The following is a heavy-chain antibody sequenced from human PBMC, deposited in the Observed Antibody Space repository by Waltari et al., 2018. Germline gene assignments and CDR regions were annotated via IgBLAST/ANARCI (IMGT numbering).Heavy chain of an antibody. CDR3: ARDVGNVGGNY. CDR2: IKQDGSDI. V-gene: IGHV3-7*01. CDR1: GFTFSDYW. Sequence: EVQLVESGGGLVQPGGSLRLSCLVSGFTFSDYWMSWVHQAPGKGLEWVANIKQDGSDIYYADSVKGRFTISRDNAKNSLYLQMNSLRAEDTAVYYCARDVGNVGGNYWGQGTLVTVSS. J-gene: IGHJ4*02. D-gene: IGHD3-10*01.